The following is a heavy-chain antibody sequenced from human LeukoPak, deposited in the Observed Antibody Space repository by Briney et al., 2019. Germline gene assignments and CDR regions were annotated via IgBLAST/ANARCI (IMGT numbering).Heavy chain of an antibody. J-gene: IGHJ6*03. D-gene: IGHD2-2*01. CDR2: IYYSGST. V-gene: IGHV4-39*01. CDR3: ARYVVRYCSSTSCLPAGYMDV. Sequence: SETLSLTCTVSGGSISSSSYYWGWIRQPPGKGLEWIGSIYYSGSTYYNPSLKSRVTISVDTSKNQFSLKLSSVTAADTAVYYCARYVVRYCSSTSCLPAGYMDVWGKGTTVTVSS. CDR1: GGSISSSSYY.